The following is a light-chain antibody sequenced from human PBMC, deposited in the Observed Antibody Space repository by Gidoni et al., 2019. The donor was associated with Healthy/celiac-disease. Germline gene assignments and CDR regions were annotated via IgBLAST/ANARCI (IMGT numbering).Light chain of an antibody. Sequence: EIVLTQSPGTLSLSPGERATLSCRASQSVSSSYLSWYQQKPGQAPRLLIYGASSRATGIPDRFSGSGSGTDFTLTISRLEPEDFAVYDCQQYGSPITFGQGTRLEIK. J-gene: IGKJ5*01. CDR3: QQYGSPIT. V-gene: IGKV3-20*01. CDR1: QSVSSSY. CDR2: GAS.